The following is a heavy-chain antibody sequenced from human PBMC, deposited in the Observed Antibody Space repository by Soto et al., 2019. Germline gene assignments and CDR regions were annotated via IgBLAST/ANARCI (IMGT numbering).Heavy chain of an antibody. CDR1: GFTFSTYG. V-gene: IGHV3-33*01. Sequence: QVQLVESGGGVVQPGKSLRLSCAASGFTFSTYGMHWVRQAPGKGLAWVAVIWYDGNNKYYADFVKGRFTISRDNSKNTLYLQMNSLRGEDTAVYLCARDHPEAIAVGGTPYGMDVWGQGTTVTVSS. CDR3: ARDHPEAIAVGGTPYGMDV. D-gene: IGHD6-19*01. J-gene: IGHJ6*02. CDR2: IWYDGNNK.